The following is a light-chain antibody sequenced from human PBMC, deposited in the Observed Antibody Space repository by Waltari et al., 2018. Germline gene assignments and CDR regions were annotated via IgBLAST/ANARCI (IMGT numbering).Light chain of an antibody. CDR2: SAS. V-gene: IGKV3-11*01. J-gene: IGKJ3*01. CDR1: QSVSSS. Sequence: EIVLTQSPATLSLSPGERATLSCRASQSVSSSLAWYQQKPGQAPRLLIYSASNRATGIPARFSGSGSGTDFTLTISSLQAEDVAVYYCLQYSTTPRTFGPGTKVEIK. CDR3: LQYSTTPRT.